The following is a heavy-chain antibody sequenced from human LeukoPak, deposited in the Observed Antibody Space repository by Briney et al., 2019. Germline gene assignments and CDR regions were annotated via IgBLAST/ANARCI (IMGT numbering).Heavy chain of an antibody. CDR2: IYYSGST. J-gene: IGHJ6*02. V-gene: IGHV4-59*12. D-gene: IGHD6-13*01. Sequence: SETLSLTCTVSGGSISSYYWSWIRQPPGKGLEWIGYIYYSGSTNYNPSLKSRVTISVDTSKNQFSLKLSSVTAADTAVYYCARDGIAAAGHNPYYYYGMDVWGQGATVTVSS. CDR1: GGSISSYY. CDR3: ARDGIAAAGHNPYYYYGMDV.